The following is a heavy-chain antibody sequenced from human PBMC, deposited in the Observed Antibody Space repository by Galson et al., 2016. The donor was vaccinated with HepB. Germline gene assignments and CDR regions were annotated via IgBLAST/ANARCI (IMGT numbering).Heavy chain of an antibody. V-gene: IGHV1-18*04. CDR2: ISAYNGNT. J-gene: IGHJ6*02. D-gene: IGHD3-9*01. CDR3: ARGSWGFDWLYYYYGMDV. Sequence: SVKVSCKASGYTFSSYGINWVRQAPGQGLEWMGWISAYNGNTNYAQNLQGRLTMTTDTSTSTAYTELRSLRSDDTAVYYCARGSWGFDWLYYYYGMDVWGQGTTVTVSS. CDR1: GYTFSSYG.